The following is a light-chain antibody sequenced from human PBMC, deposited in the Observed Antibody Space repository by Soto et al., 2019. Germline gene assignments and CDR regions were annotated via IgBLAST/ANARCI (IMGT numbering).Light chain of an antibody. Sequence: DIQMTQSPSTLSASVGDRVTITCRASQSISSWLAWYQQKPGKAPKLLIYYASSLESGVPSRFSGSGSGTEFTLTISSLQPDDFGTYYCQQYNNYWTFGQGTKVE. CDR1: QSISSW. CDR2: YAS. J-gene: IGKJ1*01. V-gene: IGKV1-5*01. CDR3: QQYNNYWT.